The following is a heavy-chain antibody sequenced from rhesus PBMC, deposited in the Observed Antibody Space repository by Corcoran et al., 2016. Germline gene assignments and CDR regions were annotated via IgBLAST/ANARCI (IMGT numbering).Heavy chain of an antibody. Sequence: EVQLVESGGGLVQPGGSLRLSCAASGFTFSSYGMSWVRQVPGKGLDGLSSIISASSYIYYADSVKGRFTISRDNAKNSLSLQMNSLRAEDTAVYYCTRAPYCTGSGCYAYYFDYWGQGVLVTVSS. CDR1: GFTFSSYG. V-gene: IGHV3S16*01. CDR2: IISASSYI. D-gene: IGHD2-21*01. CDR3: TRAPYCTGSGCYAYYFDY. J-gene: IGHJ4*01.